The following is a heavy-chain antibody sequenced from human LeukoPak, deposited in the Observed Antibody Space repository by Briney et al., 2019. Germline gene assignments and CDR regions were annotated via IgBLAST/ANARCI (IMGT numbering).Heavy chain of an antibody. J-gene: IGHJ4*02. CDR3: AKADYGDYAFDY. CDR1: LFSFTNYA. D-gene: IGHD4-17*01. Sequence: GGSLRLSSAASLFSFTNYAMSWVPQAPGKGLEWVSAITYSGADTYYADSVKGRFTISRDSSKSTLYLQMSSLRADDTAVYYCAKADYGDYAFDYWGQGTLVTVSS. V-gene: IGHV3-23*01. CDR2: ITYSGADT.